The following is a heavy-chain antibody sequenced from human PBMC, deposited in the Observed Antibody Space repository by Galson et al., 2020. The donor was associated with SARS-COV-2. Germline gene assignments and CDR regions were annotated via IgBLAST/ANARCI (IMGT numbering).Heavy chain of an antibody. CDR2: IYSSGTR. CDR3: VRTGVAGSQNGLDV. J-gene: IGHJ6*02. D-gene: IGHD1-20*01. Sequence: SQTLSLTCSVSVGSISSGSFYWAWVRHPAGKGLEWIGRIYSSGTRNNNPTLKSRVTISIDTSKNQFSLNVTSVTAADTAAYDCVRTGVAGSQNGLDVWGQGTTVTVSS. V-gene: IGHV4-61*02. CDR1: VGSISSGSFY.